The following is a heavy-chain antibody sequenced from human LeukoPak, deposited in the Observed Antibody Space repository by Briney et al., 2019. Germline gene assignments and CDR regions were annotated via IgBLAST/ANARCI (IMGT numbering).Heavy chain of an antibody. V-gene: IGHV4-31*03. D-gene: IGHD3-10*01. CDR3: ARVTSGGSGSYSWFDP. J-gene: IGHJ5*02. CDR2: IYHSGST. CDR1: GGSISSGGYY. Sequence: SQTLSLTCTVSGGSISSGGYYWSWVRQHPGKGLEWIGYIYHSGSTYYNPSLKSRVTISVDTSKNQFSLKLSSVTAADTAVYYCARVTSGGSGSYSWFDPWGQGTLVTVSS.